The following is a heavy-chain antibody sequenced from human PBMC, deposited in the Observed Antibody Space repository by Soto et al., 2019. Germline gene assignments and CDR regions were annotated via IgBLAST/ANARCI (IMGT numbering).Heavy chain of an antibody. J-gene: IGHJ4*02. Sequence: SQTLSLTCAISGDSVSENNAAWNWIRQSPSRGLEWLGRTYYRSKWYNDYAVSVESRITINPDTSKNQFSLQLSSVTPDDTAVYYCARGWAFDYWGQGTLVTVSS. CDR2: TYYRSKWYN. CDR3: ARGWAFDY. V-gene: IGHV6-1*01. CDR1: GDSVSENNAA. D-gene: IGHD1-26*01.